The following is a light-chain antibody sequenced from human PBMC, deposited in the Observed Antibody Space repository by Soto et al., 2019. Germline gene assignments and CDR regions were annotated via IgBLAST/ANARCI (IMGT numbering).Light chain of an antibody. V-gene: IGKV3-15*01. Sequence: EIVMTQSPATLSVSPGERATLSCRASQSVSSNLAWYQQKPGQAPRLLIYGASNRATGIPARFSGSRSGTEFTLAISSLKSEDHTVYYCQHYTNCPRPFGQGTKVEIK. CDR3: QHYTNCPRP. J-gene: IGKJ1*01. CDR1: QSVSSN. CDR2: GAS.